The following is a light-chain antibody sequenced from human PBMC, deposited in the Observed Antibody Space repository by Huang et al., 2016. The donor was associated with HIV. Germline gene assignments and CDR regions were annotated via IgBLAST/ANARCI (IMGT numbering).Light chain of an antibody. J-gene: IGKJ1*01. CDR1: QSLLSSSTNKKY. CDR3: QQYYKSPQT. CDR2: WAS. V-gene: IGKV4-1*01. Sequence: DILLTQSPDSLAVSLGETATLTCRSSQSLLSSSTNKKYLAGFQQRPGQPPKLLVFWASSREAGIPDRLTGGGSGTQFALTISNVKTEDVAIYYCQQYYKSPQTFGPGTRVEI.